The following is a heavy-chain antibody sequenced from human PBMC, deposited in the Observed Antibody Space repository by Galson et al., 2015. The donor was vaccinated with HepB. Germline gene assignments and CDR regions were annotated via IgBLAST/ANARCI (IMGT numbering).Heavy chain of an antibody. J-gene: IGHJ4*02. Sequence: SLRLSCAASGFTLSSYWLHWVRQAPGKGLVWVSRINSDGSITNYADFVKGRFTISRDNAKNTVYLQMNSLRAEDTAVYYCAQLNYRSSGTDDYWGQGTLVSVSS. D-gene: IGHD3-10*01. CDR1: GFTLSSYW. V-gene: IGHV3-74*01. CDR3: AQLNYRSSGTDDY. CDR2: INSDGSIT.